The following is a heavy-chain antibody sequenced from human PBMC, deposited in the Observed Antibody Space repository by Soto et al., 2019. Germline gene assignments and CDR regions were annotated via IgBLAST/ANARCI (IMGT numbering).Heavy chain of an antibody. Sequence: GASVKVSCKASGYTFTSYAISWVRQAPGQGLEWMGGIVPIFGTPNYAQKFQGRVTITADESTTTAYMELSGLRSEDTALYYCASTKPHYGMDVWGQGTTVTVSS. CDR3: ASTKPHYGMDV. CDR2: IVPIFGTP. V-gene: IGHV1-69*13. CDR1: GYTFTSYA. J-gene: IGHJ6*02.